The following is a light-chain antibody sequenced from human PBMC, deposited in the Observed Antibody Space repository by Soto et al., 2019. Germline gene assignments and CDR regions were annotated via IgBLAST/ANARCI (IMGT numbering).Light chain of an antibody. CDR1: QSVSSIY. V-gene: IGKV3-20*01. CDR3: QQYNNWS. J-gene: IGKJ5*01. Sequence: EILLTQSPGTLSLSPGERATLSCRASQSVSSIYLAWYQQKPGQAPRLLIHGASSRATGIPDRFSGSGSGTEFTLTISSLQSEDFAVYYCQQYNNWSFGQGTRLEI. CDR2: GAS.